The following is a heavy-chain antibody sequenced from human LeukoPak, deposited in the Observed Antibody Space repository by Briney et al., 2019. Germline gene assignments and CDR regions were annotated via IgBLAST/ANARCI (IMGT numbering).Heavy chain of an antibody. J-gene: IGHJ2*01. V-gene: IGHV4-4*07. CDR3: ARDPGYYNHDWYFDL. CDR1: GGSIGGFY. D-gene: IGHD4-17*01. Sequence: KPSETLSLTCTVSGGSIGGFYWTWIRQPAGKGLEWIGRIHTSGNADYNPSLKSRVTMSEDTSKNQFSLRLRYVTAADTAVYYCARDPGYYNHDWYFDLWGRGTLVTVSS. CDR2: IHTSGNA.